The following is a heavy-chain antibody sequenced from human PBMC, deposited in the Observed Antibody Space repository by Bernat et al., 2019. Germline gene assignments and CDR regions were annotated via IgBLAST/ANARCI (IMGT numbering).Heavy chain of an antibody. CDR1: GFAITGSG. D-gene: IGHD1-1*01. CDR3: ARRSLDGTLDY. CDR2: ISHDGTNR. J-gene: IGHJ4*02. V-gene: IGHV3-30-3*01. Sequence: QVQLVESGGGVVQPGRSLRLSCAASGFAITGSGMHWVRQAPGRGLEWLALISHDGTNRYYLDSVKGRFTVSRDNAKNMLYLQMNSLRAADTAVYYCARRSLDGTLDYWGQGTRVIVSS.